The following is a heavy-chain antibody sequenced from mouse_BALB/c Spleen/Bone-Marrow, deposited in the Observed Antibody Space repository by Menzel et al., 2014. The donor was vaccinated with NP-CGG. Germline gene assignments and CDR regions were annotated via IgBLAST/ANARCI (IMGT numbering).Heavy chain of an antibody. CDR1: GYTFSSYW. CDR3: AREDYYGSSYFDY. CDR2: ILPGSGST. D-gene: IGHD1-1*01. V-gene: IGHV1-9*01. J-gene: IGHJ2*01. Sequence: QVQLQQSGAELMKPGASVKISCKATGYTFSSYWIEWVKQRPGHGLEWIGEILPGSGSTIYNEKFKGKATFTADTSSNTAYMQLSSLTSEDFAVYYCAREDYYGSSYFDYWGQGTTLTVSS.